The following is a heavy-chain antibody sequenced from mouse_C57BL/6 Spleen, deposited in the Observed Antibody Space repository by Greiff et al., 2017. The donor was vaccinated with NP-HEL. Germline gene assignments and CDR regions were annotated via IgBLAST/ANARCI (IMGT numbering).Heavy chain of an antibody. CDR2: IYPGDGDT. CDR3: ARLREDYFDY. Sequence: QVQLQQSGPELVKPGASVKISCKASGYAFSSSWMNWVKQRPGKGLEWIGRIYPGDGDTNYNGKFKGKATLTADKSSSTAYMQLSSLTSEDSAVYFCARLREDYFDYWGQGTTLTVSS. D-gene: IGHD1-1*01. CDR1: GYAFSSSW. V-gene: IGHV1-82*01. J-gene: IGHJ2*01.